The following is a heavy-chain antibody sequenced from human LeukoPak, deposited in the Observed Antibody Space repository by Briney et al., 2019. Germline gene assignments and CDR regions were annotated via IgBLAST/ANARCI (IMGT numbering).Heavy chain of an antibody. D-gene: IGHD3-22*01. J-gene: IGHJ4*02. CDR3: ARGILSYYYDSSGSLQEYYFDY. CDR1: GGSISSYY. V-gene: IGHV4-4*07. CDR2: IATSGST. Sequence: SETLSLTCTVSGGSISSYYWSWIRQPAAKGLEWIGRIATSGSTNYNPSLKSRVTISVDISQNQFFLKLGSVTAADTAVYYCARGILSYYYDSSGSLQEYYFDYWGQGTLVTVSS.